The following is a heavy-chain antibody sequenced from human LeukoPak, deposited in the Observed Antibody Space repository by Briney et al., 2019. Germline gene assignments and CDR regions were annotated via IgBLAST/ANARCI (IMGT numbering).Heavy chain of an antibody. CDR3: ARLLSGYCSSTSCSASGYYYYYMDV. CDR1: GGSISSGSYY. J-gene: IGHJ6*03. Sequence: PSQTLSLTCTVSGGSISSGSYYWSWIRQPAGKGLEWIGRIYTSGSTNYNPSLKSRVTISVDTSKNQFSLKLSSVTAADTAVYYCARLLSGYCSSTSCSASGYYYYYMDVWGKGTTVTVSS. CDR2: IYTSGST. D-gene: IGHD2-2*03. V-gene: IGHV4-61*02.